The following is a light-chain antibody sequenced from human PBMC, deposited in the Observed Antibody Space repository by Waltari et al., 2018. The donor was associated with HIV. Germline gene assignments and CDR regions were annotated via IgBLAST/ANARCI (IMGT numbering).Light chain of an antibody. CDR2: WAA. CDR3: QQYYTTPVT. CDR1: QSIFYNSNKRNY. Sequence: IVMTQSPASLAVSLGERATIDCKSSQSIFYNSNKRNYLAWYQQKPGQPPRLLMYWAATREAGVPDRFSGSGSGTYFTLTISSLQAEDVAVYYCQQYYTTPVTFGQGTKLEIK. J-gene: IGKJ2*01. V-gene: IGKV4-1*01.